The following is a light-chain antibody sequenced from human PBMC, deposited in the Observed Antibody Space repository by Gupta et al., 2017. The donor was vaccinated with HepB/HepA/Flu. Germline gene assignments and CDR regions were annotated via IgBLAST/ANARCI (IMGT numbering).Light chain of an antibody. CDR2: LNN. CDR3: AAWDVSLNGGV. CDR1: SSNIGSNA. Sequence: QSVLTQPPSASGAPGQRVTISCSGSSSNIGSNAVNWYQQLPGPAPKLIIYLNNQRPSGVPDRFSGSKSGTSASLAISGLQAEDEADYYCAAWDVSLNGGVFGGGTKLTVL. V-gene: IGLV1-44*01. J-gene: IGLJ3*02.